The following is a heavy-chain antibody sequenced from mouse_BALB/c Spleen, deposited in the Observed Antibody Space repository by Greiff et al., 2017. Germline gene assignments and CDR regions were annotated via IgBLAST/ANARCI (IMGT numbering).Heavy chain of an antibody. J-gene: IGHJ3*01. Sequence: EVKVVESGGGLVKLGGSLKLSCAASGFTFSSYYMSWVRQTPEKRLELVAAINSNGGSTYYPDTVKGRFTISRDNAKNTLYLQMSSLKSEDTALYYCARHYYGGFAYWGQGTLVTVSA. D-gene: IGHD1-1*01. CDR2: INSNGGST. CDR1: GFTFSSYY. CDR3: ARHYYGGFAY. V-gene: IGHV5-6-2*01.